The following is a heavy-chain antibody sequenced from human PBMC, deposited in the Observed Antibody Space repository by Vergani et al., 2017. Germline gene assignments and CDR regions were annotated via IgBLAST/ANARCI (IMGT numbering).Heavy chain of an antibody. CDR2: IIPIFGTA. D-gene: IGHD3-22*01. CDR3: ARANYYYDSSGLIVVAFDI. V-gene: IGHV1-69*01. CDR1: GGTFSSYA. J-gene: IGHJ3*02. Sequence: QVQLVQSGAEVKKPGSSVKVSCKASGGTFSSYAISWVRQAPGQGLEWMGGIIPIFGTANYAQKFQGRIPITADESTSTAYMELSSLRSEDTAVYYCARANYYYDSSGLIVVAFDIWGRGTMVTVSS.